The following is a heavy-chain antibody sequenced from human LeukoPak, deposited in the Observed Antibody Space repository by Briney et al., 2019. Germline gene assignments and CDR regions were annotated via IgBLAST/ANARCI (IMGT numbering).Heavy chain of an antibody. CDR3: ARGGGSFQDAFDI. Sequence: GASVKVSCKASGGTFSSYAISWVRQAPGQGLEWMGRIIPIFGTANYAQKFQGRVTITTDESTSTAYMELSSLRSEDTAVYYCARGGGSFQDAFDIWGQGTMVTVSS. CDR1: GGTFSSYA. J-gene: IGHJ3*02. D-gene: IGHD2-15*01. CDR2: IIPIFGTA. V-gene: IGHV1-69*05.